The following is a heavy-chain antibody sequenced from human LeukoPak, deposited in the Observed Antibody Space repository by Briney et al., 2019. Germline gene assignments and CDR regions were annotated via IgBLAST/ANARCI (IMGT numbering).Heavy chain of an antibody. CDR3: ARYYWAATGSNWFDP. D-gene: IGHD2-15*01. Sequence: SETLSLTCAVSGGSISSGGYSWSWIRQPPGKGLEWIGYIYHSGSTYYNPSLKSRVTISVDRSKNQFSLKLSSVTAADTAAYYCARYYWAATGSNWFDPWGQGTLVTVSS. J-gene: IGHJ5*02. CDR1: GGSISSGGYS. CDR2: IYHSGST. V-gene: IGHV4-30-2*01.